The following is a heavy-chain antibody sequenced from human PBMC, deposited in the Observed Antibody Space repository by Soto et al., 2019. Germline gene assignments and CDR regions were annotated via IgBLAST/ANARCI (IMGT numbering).Heavy chain of an antibody. Sequence: QVQLVQSGAEEKKPGASVKVSCKASGYTFTSYAMHWVRQAPGHRLEWMGWINAGNGNTKYSQKFQGRVTITRDTSASTAYMGLSSLRSEDTAVYYCARSIVVVTALDYWGQGTLVTVSS. J-gene: IGHJ4*02. CDR2: INAGNGNT. V-gene: IGHV1-3*05. D-gene: IGHD2-21*02. CDR1: GYTFTSYA. CDR3: ARSIVVVTALDY.